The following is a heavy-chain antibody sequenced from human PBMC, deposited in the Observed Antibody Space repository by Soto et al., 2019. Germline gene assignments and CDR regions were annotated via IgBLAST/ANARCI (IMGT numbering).Heavy chain of an antibody. CDR2: IKHSGST. Sequence: SETLSLTCAVYGGSFSGYYWSWLRQPPGKGLEWIGEIKHSGSTNYNPSLKSRVTISVDTSKNQFSLKLSSGTAADTAVHYFARRPRYCSSTSCPMRGAFDIWGHGTMVSV. J-gene: IGHJ3*02. CDR3: ARRPRYCSSTSCPMRGAFDI. CDR1: GGSFSGYY. D-gene: IGHD2-2*01. V-gene: IGHV4-34*01.